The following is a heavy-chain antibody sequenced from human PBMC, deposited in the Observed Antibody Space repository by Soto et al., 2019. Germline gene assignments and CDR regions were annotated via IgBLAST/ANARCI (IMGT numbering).Heavy chain of an antibody. J-gene: IGHJ4*02. V-gene: IGHV4-59*01. CDR1: GCSISSYY. Sequence: PSETLSLTCTVSGCSISSYYWSWIRQPPGKGLEWIGYIYYSGSTNYNPSLKSRVTISVDTSKNQFSLKLSSVTAADTAVYYCARSGRGARYSYGYSDYWGQGTLVTVSS. D-gene: IGHD5-18*01. CDR3: ARSGRGARYSYGYSDY. CDR2: IYYSGST.